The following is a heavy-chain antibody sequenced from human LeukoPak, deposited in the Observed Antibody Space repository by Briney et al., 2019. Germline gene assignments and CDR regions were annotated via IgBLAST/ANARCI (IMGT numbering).Heavy chain of an antibody. Sequence: SETLSLTCAVYGGSFSGYYWNWIRQPPGKGLECIGEINHSRSTNYYPSLKSRVTISVDTSKNQFSLKLSSVTAADTAVYYCARSPLGIVVGWFDPWGQGTLVTVSS. CDR2: INHSRST. V-gene: IGHV4-34*01. CDR3: ARSPLGIVVGWFDP. CDR1: GGSFSGYY. J-gene: IGHJ5*02. D-gene: IGHD2-2*01.